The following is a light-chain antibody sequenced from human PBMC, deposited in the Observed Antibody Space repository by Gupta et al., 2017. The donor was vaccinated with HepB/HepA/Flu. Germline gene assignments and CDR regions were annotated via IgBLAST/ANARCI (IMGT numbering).Light chain of an antibody. CDR1: QDVHTN. CDR3: QHENNCPWT. J-gene: IGKJ1*01. Sequence: EIVMTQSPATLSVSPGERVAFSCRASQDVHTNLAWMQQKPGQAPKVLFYGASARATGVPARFIGSGSRTEFTLTITSRQSEDVAVYGCQHENNCPWTFGQGTKVEIK. CDR2: GAS. V-gene: IGKV3-15*01.